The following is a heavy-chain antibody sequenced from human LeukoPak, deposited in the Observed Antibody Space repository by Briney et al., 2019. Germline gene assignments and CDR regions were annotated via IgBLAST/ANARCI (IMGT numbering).Heavy chain of an antibody. CDR1: GFSFSTFG. CDR2: IRYDGSKK. CDR3: AKDGDVYSIDY. J-gene: IGHJ4*02. D-gene: IGHD2-21*01. Sequence: GGSLRLSCAASGFSFSTFGMHWVRQAPGKGLEWVTSIRYDGSKKYYADSVKGRFTISRDDSKNTVYLQMNSLRAEDTAVYYCAKDGDVYSIDYWGQGTLVTVSS. V-gene: IGHV3-30*02.